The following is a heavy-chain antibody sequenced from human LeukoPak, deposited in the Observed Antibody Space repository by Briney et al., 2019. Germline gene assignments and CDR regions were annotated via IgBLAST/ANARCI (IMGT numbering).Heavy chain of an antibody. V-gene: IGHV3-7*01. CDR1: GFTFSSYW. CDR2: IKQDGSEK. Sequence: GGSLRLSCAASGFTFSSYWMSWVRQAPGKGLEWVANIKQDGSEKYYVDSVKGRFTISRDNAKNSLYLQMNSLRAEDTAVYYCARGRLELRVRELYYFDYWGQGTLVTVSS. J-gene: IGHJ4*02. D-gene: IGHD1-7*01. CDR3: ARGRLELRVRELYYFDY.